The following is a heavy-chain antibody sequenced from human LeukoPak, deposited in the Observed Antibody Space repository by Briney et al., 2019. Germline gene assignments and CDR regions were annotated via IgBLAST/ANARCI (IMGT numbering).Heavy chain of an antibody. D-gene: IGHD2-21*02. CDR1: GGSISDYY. J-gene: IGHJ5*02. V-gene: IGHV4-59*01. CDR3: ARERGGDFSA. CDR2: VYYSGST. Sequence: SETLSLTCTVSGGSISDYYWSWIRQPPGKGLEWIGYVYYSGSTNYNPSLKSRVTISVDTSKNQFSLKLSSVTAADTAVYYCARERGGDFSAWGQGTLVTVSS.